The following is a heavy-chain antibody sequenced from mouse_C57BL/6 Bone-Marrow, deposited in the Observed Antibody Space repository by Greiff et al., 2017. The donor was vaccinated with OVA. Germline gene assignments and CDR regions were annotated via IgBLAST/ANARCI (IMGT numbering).Heavy chain of an antibody. D-gene: IGHD1-2*01. CDR3: ARRGFTTAYY. Sequence: QVQLQQPGAELVKPGASVKLSCKASGYTFTSYWMHWVKQRPGQGLEWIGMIHPSSGSTNYNEKFKSKATLTVDKSSSTAYMQLSSLTSEDSAVYYCARRGFTTAYYWGQGTTLTVSS. CDR2: IHPSSGST. J-gene: IGHJ2*01. CDR1: GYTFTSYW. V-gene: IGHV1-64*01.